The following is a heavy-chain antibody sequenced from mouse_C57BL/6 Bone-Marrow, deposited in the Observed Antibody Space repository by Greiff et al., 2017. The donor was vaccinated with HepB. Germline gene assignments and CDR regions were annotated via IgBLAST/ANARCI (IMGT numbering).Heavy chain of an antibody. V-gene: IGHV1-63*01. CDR1: GYTFTNYW. J-gene: IGHJ3*01. CDR3: ARGGFYYAFAD. CDR2: IYPGGGYT. D-gene: IGHD2-1*01. Sequence: VQLQQSGAELVRPGTSVKMSCKASGYTFTNYWIGWAKQRPGHGLEWIGDIYPGGGYTNYNEKFKGKATLTADKSSSTAYMQFSSLTSEDSAIYYCARGGFYYAFADWGQGTLVTVSA.